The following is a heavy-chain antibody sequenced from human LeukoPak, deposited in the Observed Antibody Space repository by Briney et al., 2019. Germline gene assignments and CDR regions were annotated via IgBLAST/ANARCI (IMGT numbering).Heavy chain of an antibody. CDR1: GGSFSGYY. CDR3: AIVRGRTSSGRITMVRGRLDY. V-gene: IGHV4-34*01. CDR2: INHSGST. D-gene: IGHD3-10*01. Sequence: SETLSLTCAVYGGSFSGYYWSWIRQPPGKGLEWIGEINHSGSTNYDPSLKSRVTISVDTSKNQFSLKLSSVTAADTAVYYCAIVRGRTSSGRITMVRGRLDYWGQGTLVTVSS. J-gene: IGHJ4*02.